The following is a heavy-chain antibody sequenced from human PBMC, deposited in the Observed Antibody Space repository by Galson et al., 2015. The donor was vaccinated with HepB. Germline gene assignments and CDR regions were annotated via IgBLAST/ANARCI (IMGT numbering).Heavy chain of an antibody. CDR2: ISSSSSYT. CDR3: ARDLGPGITMVRDLDGYYGMDV. CDR1: GFTFSDYY. Sequence: SLRLSCAASGFTFSDYYMSWIRQAPGKGLEWVSYISSSSSYTNYADSVKGRFTISRDNAKNSLYLQMNSLRAEDTAVYYCARDLGPGITMVRDLDGYYGMDVWGQGTTVTVSS. D-gene: IGHD3-10*01. V-gene: IGHV3-11*06. J-gene: IGHJ6*02.